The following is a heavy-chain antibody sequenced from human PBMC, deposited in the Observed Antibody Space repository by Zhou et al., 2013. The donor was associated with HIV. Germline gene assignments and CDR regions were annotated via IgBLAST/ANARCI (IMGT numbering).Heavy chain of an antibody. J-gene: IGHJ5*02. CDR2: ISGYNGNT. D-gene: IGHD2-2*01. V-gene: IGHV1-18*01. CDR3: ARGKDIVVVPSFDWFDP. Sequence: QVQLVQSGAEVKKPGASVKVSCKASGYTFTSYGISWVRQAPGQDLEWMGWISGYNGNTNYAQKFQGRVTMTTDISTSTAYMELRSLRSDDTAVYYCARGKDIVVVPSFDWFDPWAREPWSPSPQ. CDR1: GYTFTSYG.